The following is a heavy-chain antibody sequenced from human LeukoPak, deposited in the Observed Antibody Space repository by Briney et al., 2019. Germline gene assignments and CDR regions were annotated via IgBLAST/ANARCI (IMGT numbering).Heavy chain of an antibody. CDR1: AYTFTGYY. V-gene: IGHV1-2*02. Sequence: ASVKVSCKASAYTFTGYYLHWVRQAPGQGLEWMGWIDPNNGDIKYAQKFQGRVTMTRDRSISTAYMELSRLTSDDTALYYCARRSRNGLDAFDIWGQGTMVTVSP. CDR3: ARRSRNGLDAFDI. D-gene: IGHD1-14*01. J-gene: IGHJ3*02. CDR2: IDPNNGDI.